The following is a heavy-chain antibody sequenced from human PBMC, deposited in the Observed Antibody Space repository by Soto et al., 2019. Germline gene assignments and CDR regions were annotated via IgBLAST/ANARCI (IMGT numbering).Heavy chain of an antibody. D-gene: IGHD4-17*01. CDR3: ARDNDYGDYSEQIRFDY. CDR2: IIPIFGTA. Sequence: SVKVSCKASGGTFSSYAISWVRQAPGQGLEWMGGIIPIFGTANYAQKFQGRVTITADESTSTAYMELSSLRSEDTAVNYCARDNDYGDYSEQIRFDYWGQGTLVTVSS. J-gene: IGHJ4*02. CDR1: GGTFSSYA. V-gene: IGHV1-69*13.